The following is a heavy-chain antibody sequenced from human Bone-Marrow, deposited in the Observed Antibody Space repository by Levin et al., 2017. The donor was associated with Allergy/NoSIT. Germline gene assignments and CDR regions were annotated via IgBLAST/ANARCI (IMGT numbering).Heavy chain of an antibody. D-gene: IGHD3/OR15-3a*01. Sequence: LSSETLSLTCAASGFNISDYWMTWVRQAPGKGLAWVANIKKDGSEKYYVDSLKGRITVSRDNAKNSLYMEMNSLRAEDTAVYYCARDDMDLWTGYLWSRPYGMDVWGQGTTVTVSS. CDR2: IKKDGSEK. CDR1: GFNISDYW. V-gene: IGHV3-7*01. CDR3: ARDDMDLWTGYLWSRPYGMDV. J-gene: IGHJ6*02.